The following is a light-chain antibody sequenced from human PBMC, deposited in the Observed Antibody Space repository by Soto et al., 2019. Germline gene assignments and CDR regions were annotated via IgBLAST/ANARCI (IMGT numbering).Light chain of an antibody. J-gene: IGLJ2*01. CDR3: SSYAGSNNHVV. Sequence: QSVLTQPPSASGSPGQSVTISCTGTSSDVGGYNYVSWYQQHPGKAPKLMIYDVSKRPSGVPDRFSGSKSGNTASLTVSGLQAEDEADYYCSSYAGSNNHVVFGGGTKVTVL. V-gene: IGLV2-8*01. CDR1: SSDVGGYNY. CDR2: DVS.